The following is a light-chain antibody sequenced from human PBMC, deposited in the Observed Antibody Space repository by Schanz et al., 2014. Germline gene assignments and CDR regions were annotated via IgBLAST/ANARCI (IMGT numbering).Light chain of an antibody. J-gene: IGKJ1*01. CDR3: QQYNDWPWT. CDR1: QSVSSY. CDR2: GAS. Sequence: EIVLTQSPGTLSLSPGERATLSCRASQSVSSYLAWYQQKPGQAPRLLISGASTRATGIPARFSGSGSGTDFNLIISSLQSEDFAVYFCQQYNDWPWTFGQGTKVEIK. V-gene: IGKV3-15*01.